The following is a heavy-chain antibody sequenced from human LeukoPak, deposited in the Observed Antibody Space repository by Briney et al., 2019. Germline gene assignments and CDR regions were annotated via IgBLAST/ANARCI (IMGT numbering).Heavy chain of an antibody. CDR2: IYSGGST. Sequence: PGGSLRLSCAASGFTVSSNYMSWVRQAPGKGLEWVSVIYSGGSTYYADSVKGRFTISRDNSKNTLYLQMNSLRAEDTAIYYCAKDTLTYDYGDHHHWGQGTLVTVSS. D-gene: IGHD4-17*01. CDR3: AKDTLTYDYGDHHH. J-gene: IGHJ4*02. CDR1: GFTVSSNY. V-gene: IGHV3-53*01.